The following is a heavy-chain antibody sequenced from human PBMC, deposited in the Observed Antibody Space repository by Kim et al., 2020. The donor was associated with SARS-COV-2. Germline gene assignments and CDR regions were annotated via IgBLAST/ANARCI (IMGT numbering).Heavy chain of an antibody. CDR3: ARDGPLNYYDILTGYYMGYFDY. V-gene: IGHV4-39*07. Sequence: SETLSLTCTVSGGSISSSSYYWGWIRQPPGKGLEWIGSIYYSGSTYYNPSLKSRVTISVDTSKNQFSLKLSSVTAADTAVYYCARDGPLNYYDILTGYYMGYFDYWGQGTLVTVSS. CDR2: IYYSGST. CDR1: GGSISSSSYY. D-gene: IGHD3-9*01. J-gene: IGHJ4*02.